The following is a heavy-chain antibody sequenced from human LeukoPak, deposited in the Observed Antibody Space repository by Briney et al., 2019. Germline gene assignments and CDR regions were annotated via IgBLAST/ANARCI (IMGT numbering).Heavy chain of an antibody. Sequence: GGSLRLSCAASGFTFSSYSMNWVRQAPGKGLEWVAVISYDGSNKYYADSVKGRFTISRDNSKNTLYLQMNSLRAEDTAVYYCARDAGRYDILTGLDYWGQGTLVTVSS. J-gene: IGHJ4*02. CDR1: GFTFSSYS. CDR2: ISYDGSNK. V-gene: IGHV3-30*03. CDR3: ARDAGRYDILTGLDY. D-gene: IGHD3-9*01.